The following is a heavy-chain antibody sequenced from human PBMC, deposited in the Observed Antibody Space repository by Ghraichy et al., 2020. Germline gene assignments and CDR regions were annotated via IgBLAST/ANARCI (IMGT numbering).Heavy chain of an antibody. D-gene: IGHD4-17*01. CDR2: INSDGSST. V-gene: IGHV3-74*01. J-gene: IGHJ4*02. Sequence: GESLNISCAASGFTFSSYWMHWVRQAPGKGLVWVSRINSDGSSTSYADSVKGRFTISRDNAKNTLYLQMNSLRAEDTAVYYCARGPYGDYDYWGQGTLVTVSS. CDR1: GFTFSSYW. CDR3: ARGPYGDYDY.